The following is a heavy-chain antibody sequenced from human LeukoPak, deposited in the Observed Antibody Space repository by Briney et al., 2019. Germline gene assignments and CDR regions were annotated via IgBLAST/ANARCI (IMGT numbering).Heavy chain of an antibody. CDR1: GFTVSRNY. CDR3: ERDSRRILTSE. V-gene: IGHV3-66*01. Sequence: GGSLRLSCASSGFTVSRNYMSWVGQAPGKGLEWVSVIYSGGSTYYADSVKGRFTISRDNSKNTLYLQMNSLRAEDTAVYYCERDSRRILTSEWGQGTLVTVSS. D-gene: IGHD2-15*01. J-gene: IGHJ4*02. CDR2: IYSGGST.